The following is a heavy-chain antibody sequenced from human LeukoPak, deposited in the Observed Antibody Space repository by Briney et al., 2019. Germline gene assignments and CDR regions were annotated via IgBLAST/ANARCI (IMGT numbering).Heavy chain of an antibody. D-gene: IGHD3-10*01. CDR2: ISAYNGNT. J-gene: IGHJ4*02. CDR1: GYTFTSYG. Sequence: VSVKVSCKASGYTFTSYGISWVRQAPGQGLEWMGWISAYNGNTNYAQKLQGRVTMTTDTSTSTAYMELRSLRSDDTAVYYCARVCLLWFGELLQNAVDSDYWGQGTLVTVSS. V-gene: IGHV1-18*01. CDR3: ARVCLLWFGELLQNAVDSDY.